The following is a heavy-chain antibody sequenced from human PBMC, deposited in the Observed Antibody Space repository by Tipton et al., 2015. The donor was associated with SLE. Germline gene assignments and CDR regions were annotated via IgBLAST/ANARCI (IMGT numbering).Heavy chain of an antibody. CDR2: VYYSGST. CDR1: GGSFSGYY. J-gene: IGHJ2*01. V-gene: IGHV4-34*01. D-gene: IGHD1-7*01. Sequence: TLSLTCAVYGGSFSGYYWSWIRQPPGKGLEWIGSVYYSGSTYYNPSLKSRVTISVDTSKNQFSLKLSSVTAADTAVYYCARVGITGTTWDWYFDLWGRGTLVTVSS. CDR3: ARVGITGTTWDWYFDL.